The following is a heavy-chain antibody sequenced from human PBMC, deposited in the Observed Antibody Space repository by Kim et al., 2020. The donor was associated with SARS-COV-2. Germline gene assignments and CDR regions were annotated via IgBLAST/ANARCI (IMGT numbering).Heavy chain of an antibody. V-gene: IGHV3-23*01. Sequence: GGSLRLSRAASGFTFSSYAMNWVRQAPGKGLEWVSFMSGSGGGTSYADSVKGRFTISRDNSKNTLYLQMNSLRAEDTAVYYCAKGAGSPSYVDYWGQGTLVTVSS. CDR2: MSGSGGGT. J-gene: IGHJ4*02. CDR1: GFTFSSYA. D-gene: IGHD3-10*01. CDR3: AKGAGSPSYVDY.